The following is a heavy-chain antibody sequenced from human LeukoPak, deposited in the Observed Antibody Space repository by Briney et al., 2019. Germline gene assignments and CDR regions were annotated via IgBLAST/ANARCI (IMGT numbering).Heavy chain of an antibody. Sequence: SVKASCKASGGTFSSYAISWVRQAPGQGLECMGGIIPIFGTANYAQKFQGRVTITADESTSTAYMELSSLRSEDTAVYYCARVSLSGNYPIDYWGQGTLVTVSS. CDR1: GGTFSSYA. D-gene: IGHD3-22*01. J-gene: IGHJ4*02. V-gene: IGHV1-69*01. CDR3: ARVSLSGNYPIDY. CDR2: IIPIFGTA.